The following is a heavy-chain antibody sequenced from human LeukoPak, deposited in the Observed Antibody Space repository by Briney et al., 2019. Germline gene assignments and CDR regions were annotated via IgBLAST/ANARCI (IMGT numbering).Heavy chain of an antibody. CDR3: ARDASDGSGYFFDY. D-gene: IGHD3-22*01. CDR2: ISSSSSYI. Sequence: TGGSLRLSCAASGFTFSSYSMNWVRQAPGKGLEWVSSISSSSSYIYHADSVKGRFTISRDNAKNSLYLQMNSLRAEDTAVYYCARDASDGSGYFFDYWGQGTLVTVSS. V-gene: IGHV3-21*01. CDR1: GFTFSSYS. J-gene: IGHJ4*02.